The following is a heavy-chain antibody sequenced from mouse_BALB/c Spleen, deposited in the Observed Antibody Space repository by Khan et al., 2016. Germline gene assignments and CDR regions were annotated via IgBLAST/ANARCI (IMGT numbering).Heavy chain of an antibody. CDR3: SRFHVYPFVN. CDR2: INTVTGKP. D-gene: IGHD1-2*01. V-gene: IGHV9-2-1*01. CDR1: GYTFTDSP. Sequence: QIQLVQSGPELKKPGETVKISCKASGYTFTDSPIHWVKQAPGKGLKWMGWINTVTGKPTYEDDFKGRFAYSLETYASPAYLQINNLKNEDTATYFCSRFHVYPFVNWCQGTLVTVSA. J-gene: IGHJ3*01.